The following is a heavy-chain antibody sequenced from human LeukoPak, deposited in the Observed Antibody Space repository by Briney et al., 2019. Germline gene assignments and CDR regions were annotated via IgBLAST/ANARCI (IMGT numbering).Heavy chain of an antibody. D-gene: IGHD4-11*01. V-gene: IGHV4-59*12. CDR3: ARGRTVNWFDP. CDR1: GGSISSYY. J-gene: IGHJ5*02. CDR2: IYYSGST. Sequence: KPSETLCLTCTVSGGSISSYYWSWIRQPPGKGLEWIGYIYYSGSTNYNPSLKSRVTISVDRSKNQFSLKLSSVTAADTAVYYCARGRTVNWFDPWGQGTLVTVSS.